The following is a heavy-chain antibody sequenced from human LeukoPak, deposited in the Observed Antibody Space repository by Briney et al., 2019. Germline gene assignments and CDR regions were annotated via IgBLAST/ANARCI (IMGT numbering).Heavy chain of an antibody. CDR2: IYYSGST. CDR1: GGSISSSSYY. Sequence: PSETLSLTCTVSGGSISSSSYYWGWIRQPPGKGLEWIGSIYYSGSTYYNPSLKSRVTISVDTSKNQFSLKLSSVTAADTAVYYCASYDYGGNWWDAFDIWGQGTMVTVSS. J-gene: IGHJ3*02. D-gene: IGHD4-23*01. CDR3: ASYDYGGNWWDAFDI. V-gene: IGHV4-39*07.